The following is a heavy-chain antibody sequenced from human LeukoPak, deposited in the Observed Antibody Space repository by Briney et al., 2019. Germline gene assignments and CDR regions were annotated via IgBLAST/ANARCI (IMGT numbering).Heavy chain of an antibody. J-gene: IGHJ4*02. CDR1: GYTFTSYG. D-gene: IGHD6-19*01. CDR2: ISAYNGNT. Sequence: ASVKVSCKASGYTFTSYGISWVRQAPGQGLEWMGWISAYNGNTNYAQKLQGRVTMTTDTSTSTAYMELRSLRSDDTAVYYCARGIPPLRKQPGIAVAGRVSFDYWGQGTLVTVSS. V-gene: IGHV1-18*01. CDR3: ARGIPPLRKQPGIAVAGRVSFDY.